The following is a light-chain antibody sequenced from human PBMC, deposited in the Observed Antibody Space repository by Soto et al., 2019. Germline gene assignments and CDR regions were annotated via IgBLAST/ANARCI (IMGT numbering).Light chain of an antibody. J-gene: IGKJ3*01. V-gene: IGKV3-20*01. CDR2: GAS. CDR1: RHVYINA. Sequence: EIVMTQSPATLSVSPGDRATLSCRASRHVYINALGWYQQKPGRTPTLLIYGASTRATDIPDRFSATGSGTDFSLTISGVEPEDSAVYYCQQYGASPFTFGPGTRLEI. CDR3: QQYGASPFT.